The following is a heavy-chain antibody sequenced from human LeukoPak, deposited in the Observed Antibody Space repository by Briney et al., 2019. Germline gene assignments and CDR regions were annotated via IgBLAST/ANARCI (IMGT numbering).Heavy chain of an antibody. CDR2: INPNSGGT. CDR1: GYTFTCYY. Sequence: ASVKVSCKASGYTFTCYYMHWVRQAPGQGLEWMGWINPNSGGTNYAQKFQGRVTMTRDTSISTAYMELSRLRSDDTAVYYCARGYCGGDCYPYFDYWGQGTLVTVSS. D-gene: IGHD2-21*02. CDR3: ARGYCGGDCYPYFDY. J-gene: IGHJ4*02. V-gene: IGHV1-2*02.